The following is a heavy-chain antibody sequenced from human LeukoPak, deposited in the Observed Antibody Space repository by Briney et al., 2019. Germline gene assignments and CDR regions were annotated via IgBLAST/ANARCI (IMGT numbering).Heavy chain of an antibody. V-gene: IGHV3-21*01. Sequence: GGSLRLSCAASGFTFSSYSMNWVRQAPGKGLEWVSSISSSSYIYYADSVKGRFTISRDNAKNSLYLQMNSLRAEDTAVYYCARDHRRGSYRYTGYFDYWGQGTLVTVSS. CDR2: ISSSSYI. D-gene: IGHD3-16*02. CDR3: ARDHRRGSYRYTGYFDY. J-gene: IGHJ4*02. CDR1: GFTFSSYS.